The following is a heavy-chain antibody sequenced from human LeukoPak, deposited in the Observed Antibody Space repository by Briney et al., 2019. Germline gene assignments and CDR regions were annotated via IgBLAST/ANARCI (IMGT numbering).Heavy chain of an antibody. J-gene: IGHJ4*02. CDR3: ARVVGSNYGYFDY. CDR1: GFTFNSYS. CDR2: ISSSSSTI. D-gene: IGHD1-26*01. V-gene: IGHV3-48*01. Sequence: GGSLRLSCAASGFTFNSYSMNWVRQAPGKGLEWVSFISSSSSTIYYADSVKGRFTISRDNGKKSLYLQMNSLRAEDTAVYYCARVVGSNYGYFDYWGQGTLVTVSS.